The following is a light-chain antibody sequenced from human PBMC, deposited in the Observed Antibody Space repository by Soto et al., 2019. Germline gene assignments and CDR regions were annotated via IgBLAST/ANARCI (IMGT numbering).Light chain of an antibody. J-gene: IGKJ1*01. Sequence: DIQMTQSPSTLSGSVGDRVTITCRASQTISSWLAWYQQKPGKAPKLLIYKASTLKSGVPSRFSGSGSGTEFTLTISSLQPADFASYYCQHSNSYSEAFGQRTKV. CDR1: QTISSW. CDR3: QHSNSYSEA. CDR2: KAS. V-gene: IGKV1-5*03.